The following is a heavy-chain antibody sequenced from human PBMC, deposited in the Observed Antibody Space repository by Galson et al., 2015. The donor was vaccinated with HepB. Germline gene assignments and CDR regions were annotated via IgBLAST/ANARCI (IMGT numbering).Heavy chain of an antibody. CDR2: ISSDSTTI. V-gene: IGHV3-48*01. CDR3: VRDRGSGFGGNDVPSFDY. CDR1: GFTFDDYA. Sequence: SLRLSCAASGFTFDDYAMHWVRQAPGKGLEWAAYISSDSTTIHYADSVKGRFTISRDNAKNSVFLQMNSLRGEDTAVYYCVRDRGSGFGGNDVPSFDYWGRGSLVTVSP. J-gene: IGHJ4*02. D-gene: IGHD5-12*01.